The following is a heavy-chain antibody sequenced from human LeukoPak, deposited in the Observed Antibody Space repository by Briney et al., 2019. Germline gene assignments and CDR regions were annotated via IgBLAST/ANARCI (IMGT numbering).Heavy chain of an antibody. D-gene: IGHD6-19*01. V-gene: IGHV3-23*01. J-gene: IGHJ4*02. Sequence: GGSLRLSCAASGFTFSSYGMSWVRQAPGKGLEWVSAISGSGGSTYYADSVKGRFTISRDNSKNTLYLQMNSLRAEDTAVYYCARSHSSGMYYFDYWGQGTLVTVSS. CDR2: ISGSGGST. CDR3: ARSHSSGMYYFDY. CDR1: GFTFSSYG.